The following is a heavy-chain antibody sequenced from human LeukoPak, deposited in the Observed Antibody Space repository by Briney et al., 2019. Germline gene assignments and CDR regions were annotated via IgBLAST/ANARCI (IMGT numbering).Heavy chain of an antibody. CDR1: GFTFSSYA. V-gene: IGHV3-23*01. CDR2: ISGSGGST. J-gene: IGHJ4*02. D-gene: IGHD3-10*01. CDR3: AKIKDSRTSGSYSDY. Sequence: GGSLRLSCAASGFTFSSYAVSWVRQAPGKGLEWVSAISGSGGSTYYADSVKGRFTISRDNSKNTLYLQMNSLRAEDTAVYYCAKIKDSRTSGSYSDYWGQGTLVTVSS.